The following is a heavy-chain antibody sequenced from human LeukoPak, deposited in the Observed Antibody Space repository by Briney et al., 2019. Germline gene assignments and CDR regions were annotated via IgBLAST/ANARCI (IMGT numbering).Heavy chain of an antibody. D-gene: IGHD1-26*01. CDR1: GFSFSSSW. Sequence: GGSLRLSCAASGFSFSSSWMHWVRQVPGKGLEWVSRINDDETSTTYAESVKGRLTISRDNAKNTLFLQMNSLRAEDTAVYCCATTGSGSYYDYWGQGTLVTVSS. CDR3: ATTGSGSYYDY. CDR2: INDDETST. V-gene: IGHV3-74*01. J-gene: IGHJ4*02.